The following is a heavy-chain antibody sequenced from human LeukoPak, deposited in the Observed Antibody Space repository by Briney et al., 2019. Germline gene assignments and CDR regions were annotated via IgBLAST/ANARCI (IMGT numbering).Heavy chain of an antibody. D-gene: IGHD3-3*01. CDR3: ARGINYDFWSGSSYYFDY. Sequence: SETLSLTCTVSGGSISSSSSYWGWIRQPPGEGLEWIGSIYYSGSTYYNPSLKGRVTISVDKSKNQFSLKLSSVTAADTAVYYCARGINYDFWSGSSYYFDYWGQGTLVTVSS. CDR2: IYYSGST. CDR1: GGSISSSSSY. V-gene: IGHV4-39*07. J-gene: IGHJ4*02.